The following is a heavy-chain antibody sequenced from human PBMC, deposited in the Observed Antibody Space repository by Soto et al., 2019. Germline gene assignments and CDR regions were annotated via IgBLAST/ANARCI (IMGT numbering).Heavy chain of an antibody. D-gene: IGHD3-10*01. CDR2: ISYDGTNK. CDR3: ATGMVRGVIIYDYYGMDV. J-gene: IGHJ6*02. V-gene: IGHV3-30*03. Sequence: QVQLLESGGGVVQPGRSLRLSCAASGFTFSSYGMHWVRQAPGTGLEWVAAISYDGTNKYYADSVKGRFTISRDNSKNTLYLQMNSLRAEDTAVYYCATGMVRGVIIYDYYGMDVGGQGLKVTFSS. CDR1: GFTFSSYG.